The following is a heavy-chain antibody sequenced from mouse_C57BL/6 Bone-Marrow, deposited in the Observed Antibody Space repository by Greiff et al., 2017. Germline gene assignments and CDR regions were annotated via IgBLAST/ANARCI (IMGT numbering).Heavy chain of an antibody. Sequence: VQLQQPGAELVKPGASVKLSCKASGYTFTSYWMHWVKQRPGQGLEWIGMIHPNSGSTNYNEKFKSKATLTVDKSSSTAYMQLSSLTSEDSAVYCCGRSGGSVWFAGRGQGTLVTAS. CDR2: IHPNSGST. CDR3: GRSGGSVWFAG. V-gene: IGHV1-64*01. J-gene: IGHJ3*01. CDR1: GYTFTSYW. D-gene: IGHD1-1*02.